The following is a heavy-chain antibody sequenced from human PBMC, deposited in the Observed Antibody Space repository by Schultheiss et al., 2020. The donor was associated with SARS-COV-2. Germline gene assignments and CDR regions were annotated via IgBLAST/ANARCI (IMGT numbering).Heavy chain of an antibody. CDR2: ISYDGSNK. V-gene: IGHV3-30*01. D-gene: IGHD7-27*01. Sequence: GESLKISCAASGFTFSSYAMHWVRQAPGKGLEWVAVISYDGSNKYYADSVKGRFTISRDNSKNTLYLQMNSLRAEDTAVYYCAGGANWGQFDYWGQGTLVTVSS. J-gene: IGHJ4*02. CDR1: GFTFSSYA. CDR3: AGGANWGQFDY.